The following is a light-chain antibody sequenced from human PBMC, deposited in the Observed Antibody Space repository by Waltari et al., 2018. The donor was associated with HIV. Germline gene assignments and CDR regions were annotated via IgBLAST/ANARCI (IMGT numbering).Light chain of an antibody. Sequence: DIVLTQTPLSSPVTLGQPASFSCRSSESLVHSDGTTHLSWLHQRPGQPPRLLIYQISNRFSGVPDRFSGGVAGTVFTLKISRVEPEDVGIYYCMQAKRSYTVGQGTKLEIK. CDR3: MQAKRSYT. CDR2: QIS. J-gene: IGKJ2*01. V-gene: IGKV2-24*01. CDR1: ESLVHSDGTTH.